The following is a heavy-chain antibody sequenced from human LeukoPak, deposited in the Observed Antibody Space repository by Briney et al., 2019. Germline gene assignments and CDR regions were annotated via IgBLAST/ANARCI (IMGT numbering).Heavy chain of an antibody. V-gene: IGHV3-48*03. CDR1: GFTFSSYE. CDR3: ARDPPSYSSSWYGENY. CDR2: ISSSGSTI. J-gene: IGHJ4*02. D-gene: IGHD6-13*01. Sequence: PGGSLRPSCAASGFTFSSYEMNWVRQAPGKGLEWVSYISSSGSTIYYADSVKGRFTISRDNAKNSLYLQMNSLRAEDTAVYYCARDPPSYSSSWYGENYWGQGTLVTVSS.